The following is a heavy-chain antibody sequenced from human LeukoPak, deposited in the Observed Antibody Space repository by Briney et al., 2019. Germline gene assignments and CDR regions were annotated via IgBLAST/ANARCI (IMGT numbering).Heavy chain of an antibody. J-gene: IGHJ4*02. CDR1: GFTFSSYA. V-gene: IGHV3-30*14. Sequence: GGSLRLSCAASGFTFSSYAMHWVRQAPGKGLEWVAVISYDGSNKYYADSVKGRFTISRDNSKNTLYLQMSSLRAEDTAMYYCARRDDYSAYDCWGQGTLVTVSS. CDR3: ARRDDYSAYDC. CDR2: ISYDGSNK. D-gene: IGHD5-24*01.